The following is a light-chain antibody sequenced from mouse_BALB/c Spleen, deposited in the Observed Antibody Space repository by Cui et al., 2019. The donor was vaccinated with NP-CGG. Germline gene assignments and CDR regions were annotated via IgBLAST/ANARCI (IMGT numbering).Light chain of an antibody. Sequence: QAVETHESEFTTSPGETVTLTCRSSTGAVTTSNYANWVQEKPDHLFTGLIGGTNNRAPGIPARFSGSLIGDKAALTITGAQTEDEAIYFCALWYSNHWVFGGGTKLSVL. CDR3: ALWYSNHWV. CDR2: GTN. CDR1: TGAVTTSNY. V-gene: IGLV1*01. J-gene: IGLJ1*01.